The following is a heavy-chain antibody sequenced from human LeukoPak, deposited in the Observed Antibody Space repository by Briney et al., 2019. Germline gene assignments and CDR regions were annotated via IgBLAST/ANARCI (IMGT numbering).Heavy chain of an antibody. CDR1: GFTFSSYA. CDR3: AKVATYYYDSSGYSDY. CDR2: ISGSGGST. Sequence: GGSLRLSCAASGFTFSSYAMSWVRQAPGKGLEWVSAISGSGGSTYYADSVKGRFTISRDNSKNTLYLQMNSLRAEDTAVYYCAKVATYYYDSSGYSDYWSQGTLVTVSS. J-gene: IGHJ4*02. V-gene: IGHV3-23*01. D-gene: IGHD3-22*01.